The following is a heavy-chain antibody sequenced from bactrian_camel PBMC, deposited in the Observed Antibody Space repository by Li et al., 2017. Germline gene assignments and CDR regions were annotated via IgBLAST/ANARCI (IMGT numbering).Heavy chain of an antibody. D-gene: IGHD1*01. CDR2: INSDGGST. Sequence: DVQLVESGGGLVQPGGSRKLSCAASGFTFSGYDMTRVRQASGKGLEWVSTINSDGGSTGYADSVKGRFTISRDNAQNTLYLQMNSLKTEDTAMYYCAADRPGMHYGMDYWGKGTQVTVS. V-gene: IGHV3S40*01. CDR1: GFTFSGYD. J-gene: IGHJ7*01.